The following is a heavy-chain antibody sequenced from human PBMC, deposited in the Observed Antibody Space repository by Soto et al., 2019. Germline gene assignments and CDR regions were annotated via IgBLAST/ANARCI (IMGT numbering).Heavy chain of an antibody. CDR2: FSFYGRRDNT. CDR3: AKSLYNHNVGPNDP. D-gene: IGHD1-20*01. CDR1: GFTFSSYD. V-gene: IGHV3-23*01. J-gene: IGHJ5*02. Sequence: EVQLLESGGGLVQPGGSLRLSCVGSGFTFSSYDMTWVRQAPGKGLAWVSSFSFYGRRDNTYYADSVKGRFTIFRDNSRNTVYLPKDNLRVEDTAVYSCAKSLYNHNVGPNDPWCQGTLVTVSS.